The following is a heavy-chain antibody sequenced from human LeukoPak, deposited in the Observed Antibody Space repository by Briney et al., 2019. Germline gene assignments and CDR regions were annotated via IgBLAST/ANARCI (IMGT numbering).Heavy chain of an antibody. J-gene: IGHJ4*02. V-gene: IGHV1-8*01. CDR3: ARGRIVVGADLDY. Sequence: ASVKVSCKASGYTFTSYDINWVRQATGQGLEWMGWMNPNSGNAGYARKFQGRVTMTRNTSIRTAYMELSSLRSEDTAVYYCARGRIVVGADLDYWGQGTLVTVSS. CDR2: MNPNSGNA. D-gene: IGHD1-26*01. CDR1: GYTFTSYD.